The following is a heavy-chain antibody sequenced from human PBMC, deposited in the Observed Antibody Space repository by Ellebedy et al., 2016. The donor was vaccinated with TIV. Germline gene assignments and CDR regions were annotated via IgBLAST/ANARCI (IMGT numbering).Heavy chain of an antibody. J-gene: IGHJ4*02. CDR2: INPSGGST. CDR1: GYTFTGYH. CDR3: ARSYGDPDY. D-gene: IGHD4-17*01. V-gene: IGHV1-46*01. Sequence: AASVKVSCKASGYTFTGYHIHWARQAPGQGLEWMGIINPSGGSTSSAPKFQSRITMTRDRSTTTVYMELCSLRSEDTAVYYCARSYGDPDYWGQGTLVTGSS.